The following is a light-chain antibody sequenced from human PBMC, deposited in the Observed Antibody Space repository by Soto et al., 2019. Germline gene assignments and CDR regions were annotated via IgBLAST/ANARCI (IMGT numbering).Light chain of an antibody. Sequence: QSALTQPASMSGSPGQSITISCTGSSSDVGGYDYVSWYQQHPGKAPKLMIYDVSNRPSGVSNRFSGSKSANTASLTISGLQAEDEADYYCSSYSSSSTLFGGGTKLTVL. CDR3: SSYSSSSTL. J-gene: IGLJ2*01. CDR2: DVS. V-gene: IGLV2-14*01. CDR1: SSDVGGYDY.